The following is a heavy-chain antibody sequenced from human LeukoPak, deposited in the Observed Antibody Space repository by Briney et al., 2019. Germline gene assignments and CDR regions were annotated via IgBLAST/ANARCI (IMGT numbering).Heavy chain of an antibody. Sequence: SETLSLTCTVSGGSISSYYWSWIRQPPGKGLEWIGYIYYSGSTNYNPSLKSRVTISVDTSKNQFSLKLSSVTAADTAVYYCARGDCSGGSCYSGVSDYWGQGTLVTVSS. CDR2: IYYSGST. CDR1: GGSISSYY. CDR3: ARGDCSGGSCYSGVSDY. V-gene: IGHV4-59*01. D-gene: IGHD2-15*01. J-gene: IGHJ4*02.